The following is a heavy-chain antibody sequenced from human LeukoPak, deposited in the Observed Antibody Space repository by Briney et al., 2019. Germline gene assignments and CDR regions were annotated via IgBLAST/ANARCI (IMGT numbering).Heavy chain of an antibody. Sequence: SETLSLTCTVSGGSISSYYWSWIRQPPGKGLEWIGYIYYSGSTNYNPSLRSRVTISVDTSKNQFSLKLSSVTAADTAVYYCARLVADYGDYVGHFDYWGQGTLVTVSS. V-gene: IGHV4-59*08. J-gene: IGHJ4*02. CDR2: IYYSGST. CDR3: ARLVADYGDYVGHFDY. CDR1: GGSISSYY. D-gene: IGHD4-17*01.